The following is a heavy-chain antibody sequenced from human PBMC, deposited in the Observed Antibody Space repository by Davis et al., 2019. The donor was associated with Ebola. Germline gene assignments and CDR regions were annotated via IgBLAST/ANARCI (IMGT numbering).Heavy chain of an antibody. V-gene: IGHV3-23*01. Sequence: PGGSLRLSCAASGFTFSSYAMSWVRQAPGKGLEWVSAISGSGGSTYYADSVKGRFTISRDNSKNTLYLQMNSLRAEDTAVYYCAKGFLETYYDFWSGPGYWGQGTLVTVSS. CDR1: GFTFSSYA. CDR3: AKGFLETYYDFWSGPGY. J-gene: IGHJ4*02. CDR2: ISGSGGST. D-gene: IGHD3-3*01.